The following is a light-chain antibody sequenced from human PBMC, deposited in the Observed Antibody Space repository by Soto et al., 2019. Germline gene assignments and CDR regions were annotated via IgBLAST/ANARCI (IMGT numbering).Light chain of an antibody. V-gene: IGKV1-5*03. CDR3: QQYNRYSGVT. CDR2: QAS. J-gene: IGKJ4*01. CDR1: QSISSW. Sequence: DIQMTQSPSTVSASVGDRVTITCRASQSISSWLAWYQQKPGKAPKLLIYQASNLESGVPSRFSGSGSGTEFTLTISSLQPDDFVTYYCQQYNRYSGVTFGGGTKVEIK.